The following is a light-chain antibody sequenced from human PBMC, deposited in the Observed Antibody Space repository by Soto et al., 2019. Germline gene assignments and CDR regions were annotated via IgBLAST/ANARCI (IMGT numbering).Light chain of an antibody. V-gene: IGLV2-11*01. CDR1: SSDVGGYSY. CDR2: DVT. Sequence: QSALTQPHSVSGSPGQSVTISCTGTSSDVGGYSYVSWYQQHPGKAPELIIYDVTERPSGVPDRFSGSKSGNTASLTISGLQAEDEADYYCCPYTGSYSYVFGIGTKLTVL. J-gene: IGLJ1*01. CDR3: CPYTGSYSYV.